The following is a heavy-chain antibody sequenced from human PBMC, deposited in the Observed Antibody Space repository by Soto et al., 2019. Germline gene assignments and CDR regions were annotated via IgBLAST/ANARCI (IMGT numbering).Heavy chain of an antibody. V-gene: IGHV4-34*01. Sequence: LALTCAAYGGSFSGYYWSWIRQPPGKGLEWIGEINHSGSTNYNPSLKSRVTISVDTSKNQFSLKLSSVTAADTAVYYCARGFCDWFVALNYHYYGMDVWGQGTTVTVSS. CDR2: INHSGST. J-gene: IGHJ6*02. D-gene: IGHD3-9*01. CDR3: ARGFCDWFVALNYHYYGMDV. CDR1: GGSFSGYY.